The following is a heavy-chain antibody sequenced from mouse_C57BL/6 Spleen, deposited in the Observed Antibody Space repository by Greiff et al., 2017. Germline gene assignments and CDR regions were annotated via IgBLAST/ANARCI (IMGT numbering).Heavy chain of an antibody. Sequence: EVKLVESEGGLVQPGSSMKLSCKASGFTFSDYYMAWVRQVPEKGLEWVANINFDGSSTYSLDSLKSRFIISRYNAKNSLYLQMSSLKSEDTATDYCARGGYGSSYAMDDWGQGTSVTVSS. D-gene: IGHD1-1*01. CDR2: INFDGSST. J-gene: IGHJ4*01. CDR1: GFTFSDYY. CDR3: ARGGYGSSYAMDD. V-gene: IGHV5-16*01.